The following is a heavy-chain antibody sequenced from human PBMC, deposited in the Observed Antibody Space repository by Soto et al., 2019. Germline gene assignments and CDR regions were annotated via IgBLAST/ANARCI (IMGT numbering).Heavy chain of an antibody. CDR2: IYPGDSDT. CDR3: ARLSLSYSGGMDV. D-gene: IGHD2-15*01. CDR1: GDSFTSYW. V-gene: IGHV5-51*01. J-gene: IGHJ6*02. Sequence: RELLKLSRKGSGDSFTSYWIGWVRPMPWKGLGWRGIIYPGDSDTRYSPSFQGQVTISADKSISTAYLQWSSLKASDTAMYYCARLSLSYSGGMDVWGQGTTVTVSS.